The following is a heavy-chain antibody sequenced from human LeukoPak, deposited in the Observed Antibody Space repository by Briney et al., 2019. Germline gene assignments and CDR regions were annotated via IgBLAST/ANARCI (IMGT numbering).Heavy chain of an antibody. CDR3: ATGGWWLYDSYYGMDV. J-gene: IGHJ6*02. Sequence: ASVKVSCKASGYNFNGYYIHWVRQAPGQGLEWMGWINPNSGDTDYAQKFQGRVTMTRGTSINTAYMEVSRLRSDDTAVYYCATGGWWLYDSYYGMDVWGQGTTVTVSS. CDR1: GYNFNGYY. V-gene: IGHV1-2*02. CDR2: INPNSGDT. D-gene: IGHD2-15*01.